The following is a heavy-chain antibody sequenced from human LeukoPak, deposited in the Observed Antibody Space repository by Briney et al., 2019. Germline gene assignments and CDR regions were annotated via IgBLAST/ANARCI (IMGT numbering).Heavy chain of an antibody. Sequence: ASVKVSCKASGGTFSSYAISWVRQAPGEGLEWMGRIIPIADVAQYAQKFQGRVAITADTSTSTAFMALSRLGSEDTAVYYCASEIEDGIDTKIRGVVPMDVWGQGTTVTVSS. V-gene: IGHV1-69*04. CDR3: ASEIEDGIDTKIRGVVPMDV. CDR1: GGTFSSYA. CDR2: IIPIADVA. J-gene: IGHJ6*02. D-gene: IGHD3-10*01.